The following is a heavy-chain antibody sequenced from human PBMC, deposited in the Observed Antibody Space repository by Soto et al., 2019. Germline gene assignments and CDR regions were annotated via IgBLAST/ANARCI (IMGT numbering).Heavy chain of an antibody. J-gene: IGHJ4*02. Sequence: SETLSLTCTVSGGSINSFYLSWIPQPPGKGLEWIGYIYYSWSTDYNPSLKSRVTISVDTSKNQFSLKLSSVTAADTAVYYCARGGYSYGYFDYWGQGTLVTVSS. CDR2: IYYSWST. D-gene: IGHD5-18*01. CDR3: ARGGYSYGYFDY. V-gene: IGHV4-59*01. CDR1: GGSINSFY.